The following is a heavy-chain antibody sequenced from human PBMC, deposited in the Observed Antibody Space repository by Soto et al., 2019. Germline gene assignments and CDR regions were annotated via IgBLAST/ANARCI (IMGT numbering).Heavy chain of an antibody. D-gene: IGHD1-26*01. CDR1: GFSLSTSGVG. CDR3: VHWDRSYGMDV. CDR2: IYWDDDK. V-gene: IGHV2-5*02. J-gene: IGHJ6*02. Sequence: QITLKESGPTLVKPTQTLTLTCTFSGFSLSTSGVGVGWIRQPPGKALEWLALIYWDDDKRYSPSLKSRLTITKDTSKNQVVLTMTNVDPVDTATYYCVHWDRSYGMDVWGQGTTVTVSS.